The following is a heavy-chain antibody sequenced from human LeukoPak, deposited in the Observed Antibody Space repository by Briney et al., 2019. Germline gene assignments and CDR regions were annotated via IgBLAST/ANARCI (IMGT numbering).Heavy chain of an antibody. D-gene: IGHD4-11*01. CDR2: IHPDGSDA. V-gene: IGHV5-51*01. J-gene: IGHJ4*02. CDR3: ARRGDYRTFGY. Sequence: GESLKISCKGSGYSFTSYWIGWVRQMPGKGLEWMGIIHPDGSDARYSPSFQGQVTISVDKSISTTYLQWSSLKASDSAMYYCARRGDYRTFGYWAQGTLVTVSS. CDR1: GYSFTSYW.